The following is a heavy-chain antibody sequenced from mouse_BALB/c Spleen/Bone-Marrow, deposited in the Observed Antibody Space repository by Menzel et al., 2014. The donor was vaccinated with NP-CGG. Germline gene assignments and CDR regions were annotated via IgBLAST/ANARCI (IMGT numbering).Heavy chain of an antibody. J-gene: IGHJ4*01. CDR2: INPYNGGT. Sequence: EVQLVESGPELVKPGTSMKISCKASGYSITGCTMNWVKQSPGKNLEWIGLINPYNGGTSYNQKSKDKATLTVDKSSSTAYMELLSLTSEDSAVYYCARASAMDYWGQGTSVTVSS. V-gene: IGHV1-18*01. CDR3: ARASAMDY. CDR1: GYSITGCT.